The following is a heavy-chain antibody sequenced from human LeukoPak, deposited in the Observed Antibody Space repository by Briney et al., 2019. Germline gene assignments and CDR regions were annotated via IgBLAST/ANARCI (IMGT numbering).Heavy chain of an antibody. CDR3: AAVGEGISP. Sequence: SETLSLTCTVSSGSITSYYWSWIRQPPGKGLEWIGYIYTSGTTNYNPSLKSRVTMSLDTSKNQFSLKLSSVTAADTAVYYCAAVGEGISPWGQGTLVTVSA. J-gene: IGHJ5*02. D-gene: IGHD2-15*01. CDR1: SGSITSYY. V-gene: IGHV4-4*09. CDR2: IYTSGTT.